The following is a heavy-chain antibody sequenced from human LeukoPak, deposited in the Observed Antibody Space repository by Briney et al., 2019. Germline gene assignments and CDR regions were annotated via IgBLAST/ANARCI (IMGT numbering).Heavy chain of an antibody. V-gene: IGHV4-39*01. CDR2: IYYSGST. D-gene: IGHD3-3*01. CDR3: ASIYYTYDAFDI. CDR1: GGSISSSSYY. Sequence: SETLSLTFTVSGGSISSSSYYWGWIRQPPGKGLEWIGSIYYSGSTYYNPSLKSRVTISVDTSKNQFSLKLSSVTAADTAVYYCASIYYTYDAFDIWGQGTMVTVSS. J-gene: IGHJ3*02.